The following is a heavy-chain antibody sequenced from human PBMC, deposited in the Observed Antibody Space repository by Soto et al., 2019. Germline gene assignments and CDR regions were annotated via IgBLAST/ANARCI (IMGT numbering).Heavy chain of an antibody. CDR2: INADNGKT. D-gene: IGHD2-8*02. V-gene: IGHV1-3*01. J-gene: IGHJ5*02. CDR1: GDTFTRFA. Sequence: GASVKVSCKXSGDTFTRFAINWVRQAPGQSLEWMGWINADNGKTKYSQNFQGRITMTRDKSANTVYLEVHSLRSQDTAFYYCSRGEFWTGHCGVSWFGPWGQGTLVTVSS. CDR3: SRGEFWTGHCGVSWFGP.